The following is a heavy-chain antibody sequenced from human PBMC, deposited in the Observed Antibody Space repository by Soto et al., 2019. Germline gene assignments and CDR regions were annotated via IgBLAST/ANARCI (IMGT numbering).Heavy chain of an antibody. V-gene: IGHV4-39*01. D-gene: IGHD2-2*03. Sequence: SETLSLTCTVSGGSISSSSYYWGWIRQPPGKGLEWIGSIYYSGSTYYNPSLKSRVTISVDTSKNQFSLKLGSVTAADTAVYYCARIGYCSSTSCYVPPENWFDPWGQGTLVTVSS. J-gene: IGHJ5*02. CDR2: IYYSGST. CDR3: ARIGYCSSTSCYVPPENWFDP. CDR1: GGSISSSSYY.